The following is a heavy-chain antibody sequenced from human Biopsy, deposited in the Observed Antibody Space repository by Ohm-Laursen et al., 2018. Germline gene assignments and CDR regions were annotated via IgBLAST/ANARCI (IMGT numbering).Heavy chain of an antibody. Sequence: SDTLSLTCTASGDSVSSGSFYWTWIRQPPGQGLEYIGYIYDRGSTANYNPSLESRVTMSVDMPKNQFSLKLSSVTAADTAIYYCARGMRSSGWPYFDSWGQGTLVTVSS. CDR2: IYDRGSTA. CDR3: ARGMRSSGWPYFDS. J-gene: IGHJ4*02. CDR1: GDSVSSGSFY. V-gene: IGHV4-61*01. D-gene: IGHD6-19*01.